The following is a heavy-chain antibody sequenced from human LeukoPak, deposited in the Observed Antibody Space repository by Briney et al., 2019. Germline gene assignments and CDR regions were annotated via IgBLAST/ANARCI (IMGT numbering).Heavy chain of an antibody. CDR2: IDPNSGGT. CDR1: GYTFTSYG. D-gene: IGHD3-9*01. Sequence: ASVKVSCKASGYTFTSYGISWVRQAPGQGLEWMGRIDPNSGGTHYPQKFQGRVTVTRDTSVTTSYMDLSRLTSDDTAIYFCTRDLTASGPIGIWGQGTLVTVSA. CDR3: TRDLTASGPIGI. V-gene: IGHV1-2*06. J-gene: IGHJ4*02.